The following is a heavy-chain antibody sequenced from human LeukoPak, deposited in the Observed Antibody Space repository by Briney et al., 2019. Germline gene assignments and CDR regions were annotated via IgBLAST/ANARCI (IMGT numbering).Heavy chain of an antibody. CDR1: GFTFSTTA. V-gene: IGHV3-23*01. D-gene: IGHD3-3*01. CDR2: FGGTGDI. CDR3: ARERITIFGVVIPRAPYYYYMDV. Sequence: PGGSLRLSCAASGFTFSTTAMAWVRQAPGKGLELVAGFGGTGDIHYADSVRGRFTISRDNSKGILYLQLDSLRAEDTAVYYCARERITIFGVVIPRAPYYYYMDVWGKGTTVTVSS. J-gene: IGHJ6*03.